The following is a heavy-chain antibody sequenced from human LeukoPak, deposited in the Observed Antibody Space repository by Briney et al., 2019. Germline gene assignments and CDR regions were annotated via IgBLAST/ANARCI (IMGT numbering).Heavy chain of an antibody. Sequence: ASVKVSCKASGYTFTGYDINWVRQAIGQGLEWMGWMNPSTGDTGYAQKFQGRVTMTRNTSVDTAFMELSGLGSEDTAVYYCTRGPLSGSSRDYWGQGTLVTVPS. CDR1: GYTFTGYD. V-gene: IGHV1-8*01. J-gene: IGHJ4*02. CDR3: TRGPLSGSSRDY. CDR2: MNPSTGDT. D-gene: IGHD1-26*01.